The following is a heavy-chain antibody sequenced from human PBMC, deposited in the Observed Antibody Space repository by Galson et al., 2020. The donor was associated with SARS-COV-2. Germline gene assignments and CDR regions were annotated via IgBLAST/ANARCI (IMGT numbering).Heavy chain of an antibody. CDR3: ARENIVVVPAASNDAFDI. Sequence: SETLSLTCTVSGGSTSSSSYYWGWIRQPPGKGLEWIGSIYYSGSTYYNPSLKSRGTISVDTSKNQFSLKLSSVTAADTAVYYCARENIVVVPAASNDAFDIWGQGTMVTVSS. CDR2: IYYSGST. CDR1: GGSTSSSSYY. V-gene: IGHV4-39*07. J-gene: IGHJ3*02. D-gene: IGHD2-2*01.